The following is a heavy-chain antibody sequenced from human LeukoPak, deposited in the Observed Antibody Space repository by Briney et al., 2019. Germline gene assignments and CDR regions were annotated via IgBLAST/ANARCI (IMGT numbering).Heavy chain of an antibody. J-gene: IGHJ4*02. D-gene: IGHD6-13*01. V-gene: IGHV1-2*02. CDR1: GYTFTGYY. Sequence: GASVKVSCKASGYTFTGYYMHWMRQAPGQGLEWMGWINPNSGGTNYAQKFQGRVTMTRDTSISTAYMELSRLRSDDTAVYYCARAPLYSSTGPGVDYWGQGTLVTVSS. CDR2: INPNSGGT. CDR3: ARAPLYSSTGPGVDY.